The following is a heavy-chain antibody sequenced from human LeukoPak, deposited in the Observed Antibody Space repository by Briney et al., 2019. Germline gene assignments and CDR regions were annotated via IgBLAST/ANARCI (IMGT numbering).Heavy chain of an antibody. CDR1: GFTFSSYA. CDR3: AKDIRPSYYDYVWGSYRVDY. D-gene: IGHD3-16*02. CDR2: ISGSGGNT. Sequence: PGGSLRLSCAASGFTFSSYAMSWVRQAPGKGLEWVSAISGSGGNTYYADSVKGRFTISRDNSKNTVYLQMNSLRAEDTAVYYCAKDIRPSYYDYVWGSYRVDYWGQGTLVTVSS. J-gene: IGHJ4*02. V-gene: IGHV3-23*01.